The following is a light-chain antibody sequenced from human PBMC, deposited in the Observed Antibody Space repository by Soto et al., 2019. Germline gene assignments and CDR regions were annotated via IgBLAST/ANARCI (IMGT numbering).Light chain of an antibody. CDR1: QSVSSSY. CDR2: GAS. Sequence: EIVLTQSPGTLSLSPGERATLSCMASQSVSSSYLAWYQQKPGQAPRLLIYGASSRATGIPDRFSGSGSGTDFTLTISRLEPEDFAVYYCQQYGSSPPWTCGQGTNVEIK. CDR3: QQYGSSPPWT. J-gene: IGKJ1*01. V-gene: IGKV3-20*01.